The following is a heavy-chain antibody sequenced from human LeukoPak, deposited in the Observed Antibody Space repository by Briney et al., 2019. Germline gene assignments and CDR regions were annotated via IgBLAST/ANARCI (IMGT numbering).Heavy chain of an antibody. CDR3: SRGGGYGDY. CDR1: GASITSSY. Sequence: PSETLSLTCTVSGASITSSYYNSIRQSAGKGLEWIGRIHTNGGTDYRPSLNSRVTMSVDTSKKQISLKLTSVTAADTAVYFCSRGGGYGDYWGQGILVTVSS. D-gene: IGHD5-12*01. CDR2: IHTNGGT. J-gene: IGHJ4*02. V-gene: IGHV4-4*07.